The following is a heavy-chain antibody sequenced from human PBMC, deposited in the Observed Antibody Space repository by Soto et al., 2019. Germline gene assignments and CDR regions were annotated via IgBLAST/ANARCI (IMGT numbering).Heavy chain of an antibody. CDR2: INHSGST. Sequence: SETLSLTCAVYGGSFSGYYWSWIRQPPGKGLEWIGEINHSGSTNYNPSLKSRVTISVDTSKNQFSLNLSSVTAADTAVYYCARESYDILTGSGRYYYYYYMGVWGKGTTVTVSS. V-gene: IGHV4-34*01. J-gene: IGHJ6*03. CDR3: ARESYDILTGSGRYYYYYYMGV. CDR1: GGSFSGYY. D-gene: IGHD3-9*01.